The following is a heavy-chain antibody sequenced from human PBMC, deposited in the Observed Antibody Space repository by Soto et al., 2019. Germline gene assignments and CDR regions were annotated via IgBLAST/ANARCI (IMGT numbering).Heavy chain of an antibody. CDR2: GSYSGST. CDR1: GGSVSSGYHY. J-gene: IGHJ4*02. V-gene: IGHV4-30-4*01. D-gene: IGHD3-22*01. CDR3: ATESSGSSPPHFDF. Sequence: QVLLEESGPGLVKPSQTLSLTCTVSGGSVSSGYHYWSWIRQPPGKGREWIGYGSYSGSTYYNPSLGSRVAISIDTSKNQFSLKLNPVTASDAAVYFCATESSGSSPPHFDFWGQGALVSVSS.